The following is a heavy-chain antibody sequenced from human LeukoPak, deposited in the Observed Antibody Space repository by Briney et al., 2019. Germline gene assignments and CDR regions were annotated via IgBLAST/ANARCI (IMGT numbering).Heavy chain of an antibody. J-gene: IGHJ5*02. CDR1: GFTFSSYG. Sequence: PGGSLRLSCAASGFTFSSYGMSWVRQAPGKGLEWVSAISGSGGSTYYADSVKGRITISRDNAKNSLYLHMNSLRPEDTAVYYCARGSVAGRQRAPPKEWFDPWGQGTLVTVSS. CDR3: ARGSVAGRQRAPPKEWFDP. D-gene: IGHD6-6*01. CDR2: ISGSGGST. V-gene: IGHV3-23*01.